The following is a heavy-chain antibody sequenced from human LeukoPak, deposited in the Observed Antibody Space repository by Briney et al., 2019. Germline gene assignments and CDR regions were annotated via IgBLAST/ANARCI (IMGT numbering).Heavy chain of an antibody. Sequence: GGSLRLSCAASGFTFSSYEMNWVRQAPGKGLEWVSYISSSGSTIYHADSVEGRFTISRDNAKNSLYLQMNSLRAEDTAAYYCARGGITIFGVVSGAFDIWGQGTMATVSS. CDR1: GFTFSSYE. J-gene: IGHJ3*02. D-gene: IGHD3-3*01. CDR3: ARGGITIFGVVSGAFDI. V-gene: IGHV3-48*03. CDR2: ISSSGSTI.